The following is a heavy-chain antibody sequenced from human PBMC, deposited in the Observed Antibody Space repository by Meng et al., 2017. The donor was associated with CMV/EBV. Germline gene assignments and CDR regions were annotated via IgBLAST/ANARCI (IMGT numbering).Heavy chain of an antibody. V-gene: IGHV3-23*01. J-gene: IGHJ4*02. CDR2: ISSGGSGT. CDR3: ARRDNTNWYSLDY. CDR1: GFPFLLSA. Sequence: SGFPFLLSAISWVRRAPGKGLWLVSSISSGGSGTYYADSVKGRFTISRDNSENTLYLQMSSLRADDTAVYFCARRDNTNWYSLDYWGQGTLVTVSS. D-gene: IGHD7-27*01.